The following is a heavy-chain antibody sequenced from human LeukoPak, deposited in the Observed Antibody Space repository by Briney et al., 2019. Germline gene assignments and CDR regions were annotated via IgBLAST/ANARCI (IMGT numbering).Heavy chain of an antibody. D-gene: IGHD4-17*01. V-gene: IGHV1-18*01. CDR1: GYTSTNYV. J-gene: IGHJ4*02. CDR2: ISAYNGNT. Sequence: GASVKVSCKASGYTSTNYVISWVRQAPGQGLEWMGWISAYNGNTNYAQKFQGRVTITADKSTSTAYMELSSLRSEDTAVYYCAGGPHGDLFDYWGQGTLVTVSS. CDR3: AGGPHGDLFDY.